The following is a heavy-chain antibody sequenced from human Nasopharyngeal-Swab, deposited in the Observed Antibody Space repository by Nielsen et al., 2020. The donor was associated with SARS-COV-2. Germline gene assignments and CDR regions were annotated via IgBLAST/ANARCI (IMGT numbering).Heavy chain of an antibody. Sequence: WIRQRPGKGLEWIGDINHSGSTNYNPSLKSRVTISVDTSKNQFSLKLSSVTAADAAVYYCARGTVYYYDSSGYYYYCYYGMDVWGQGTTVTVSS. CDR3: ARGTVYYYDSSGYYYYCYYGMDV. V-gene: IGHV4-34*01. CDR2: INHSGST. J-gene: IGHJ6*02. D-gene: IGHD3-22*01.